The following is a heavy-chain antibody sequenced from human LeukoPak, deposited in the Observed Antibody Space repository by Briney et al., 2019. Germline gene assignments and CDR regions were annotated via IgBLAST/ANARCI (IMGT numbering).Heavy chain of an antibody. J-gene: IGHJ2*01. Sequence: GGSLRLSCAASGFTFSDYYMSWIRQAPGKGLEWVANIKQDGSEKRYVDPVKGRFTISRDNAENSLYLQMNSLRAEDTGVYYCVRAPATNEWRCMDYWGRGTLVTVSS. CDR3: VRAPATNEWRCMDY. D-gene: IGHD2-8*02. CDR2: IKQDGSEK. V-gene: IGHV3-7*01. CDR1: GFTFSDYY.